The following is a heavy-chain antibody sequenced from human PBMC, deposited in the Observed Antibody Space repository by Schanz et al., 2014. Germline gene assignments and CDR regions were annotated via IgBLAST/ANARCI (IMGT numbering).Heavy chain of an antibody. V-gene: IGHV3-21*02. CDR1: GFTVSAYS. J-gene: IGHJ3*01. CDR2: ISSSGGHI. CDR3: ARGSCTASGCYDAFDL. Sequence: EVQVVESGGCLVRPGGSLRLSCSGFTVSAYSANWVRQAPGKGLEWVSSISSSGGHIYYADSVKGRFTITRDIAKNSLYLQMNSLRAEDTAVYYCARGSCTASGCYDAFDLWGQGTLVTVSS. D-gene: IGHD2-2*01.